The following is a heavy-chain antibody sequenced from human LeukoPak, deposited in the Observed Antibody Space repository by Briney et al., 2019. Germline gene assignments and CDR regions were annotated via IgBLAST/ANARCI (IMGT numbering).Heavy chain of an antibody. V-gene: IGHV3-23*01. J-gene: IGHJ4*02. CDR1: GFTVSSNY. Sequence: GGSLRLSCAASGFTVSSNYMSWVRQAPGKGLEWVSAISGSGGSTYYADSVKGRFTISRDNSKNTLYLQMNSLRAEDTAVYYCAKDGAGYSSGTNDYWGQGTLVTVSS. CDR3: AKDGAGYSSGTNDY. D-gene: IGHD6-19*01. CDR2: ISGSGGST.